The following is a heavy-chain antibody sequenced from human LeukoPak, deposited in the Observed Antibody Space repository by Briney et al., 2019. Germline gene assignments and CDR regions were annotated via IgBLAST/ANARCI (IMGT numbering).Heavy chain of an antibody. Sequence: GGSLRLSCTASGFTFSSYTMTWVRQAPGKGLKWVSTITTGDCNTYYADSVKGRFTVSRDDSKNTLYLQMNSLRAEDTAVYYCAKDGGLWVSAHWGDSWGRGTLVTVSS. CDR1: GFTFSSYT. D-gene: IGHD7-27*01. CDR2: ITTGDCNT. V-gene: IGHV3-23*01. CDR3: AKDGGLWVSAHWGDS. J-gene: IGHJ4*02.